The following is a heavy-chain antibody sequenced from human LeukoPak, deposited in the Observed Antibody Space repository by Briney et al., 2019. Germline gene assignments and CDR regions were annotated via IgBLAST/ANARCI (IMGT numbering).Heavy chain of an antibody. Sequence: PSETLSLTCTVSGGSMSSYYWSWIRQPPGKGLEWIAYIYYSGSTNYNPSLKSRLTISVDTPKNQFSLKLSSVTAADTAVYYCARAAAAGIWFDSWGQGTLVTVSS. D-gene: IGHD6-13*01. J-gene: IGHJ5*01. CDR3: ARAAAAGIWFDS. V-gene: IGHV4-59*01. CDR2: IYYSGST. CDR1: GGSMSSYY.